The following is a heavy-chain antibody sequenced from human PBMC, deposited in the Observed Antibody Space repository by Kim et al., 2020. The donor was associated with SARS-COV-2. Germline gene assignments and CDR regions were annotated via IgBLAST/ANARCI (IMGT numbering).Heavy chain of an antibody. V-gene: IGHV3-74*01. Sequence: VKGRFTISRDNAKNTLYLQMNSLRAEDTAVYYCARGASSGWPYYYYGMDVWGQGTTVTVSS. CDR3: ARGASSGWPYYYYGMDV. D-gene: IGHD6-19*01. J-gene: IGHJ6*02.